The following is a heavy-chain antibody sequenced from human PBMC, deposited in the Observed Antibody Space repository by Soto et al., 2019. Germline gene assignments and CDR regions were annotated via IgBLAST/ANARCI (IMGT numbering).Heavy chain of an antibody. CDR1: GRIFSSFP. CDR2: VISASGSV. V-gene: IGHV1-69*06. D-gene: IGHD5-18*01. J-gene: IGHJ1*01. Sequence: QVQVVQSGAEVKKPGSSVKISCKASGRIFSSFPTSWVRQVPGQGLEWMGGVISASGSVTYAPKFQGRVTITAVNSAGMGYLELTSLTSEDTAIYYCARVGSSDAYTYVLDHWGPGTMVTVSS. CDR3: ARVGSSDAYTYVLDH.